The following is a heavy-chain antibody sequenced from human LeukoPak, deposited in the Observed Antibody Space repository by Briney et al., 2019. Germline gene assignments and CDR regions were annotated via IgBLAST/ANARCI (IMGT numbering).Heavy chain of an antibody. CDR3: VTALRAYYYDSSGYYRNDAFDI. CDR1: GGSISSYY. Sequence: SETLSLTCTVSGGSISSYYWSWIRQPPGKGLEWIGYIYYSGSTNYNPSLKSRVTISVDTSKNQFSLKLSSVTAADTAVYYCVTALRAYYYDSSGYYRNDAFDIWGQGTMVTVSS. V-gene: IGHV4-59*01. J-gene: IGHJ3*02. CDR2: IYYSGST. D-gene: IGHD3-22*01.